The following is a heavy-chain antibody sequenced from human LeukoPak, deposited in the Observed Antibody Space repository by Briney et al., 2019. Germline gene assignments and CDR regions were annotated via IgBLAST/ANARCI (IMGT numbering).Heavy chain of an antibody. CDR2: INDRGSI. D-gene: IGHD4-17*01. V-gene: IGHV4-34*01. CDR3: ARGQGTVTTH. CDR1: GGSFSGYY. Sequence: PSETLSLTCAVYGGSFSGYYWSWIRQPPGKGLEWIGEINDRGSINHNPSLKSRVIMLLDTSKNQFSLKLSSVTAADTAVYYCARGQGTVTTHWGQGTLDTVSS. J-gene: IGHJ4*02.